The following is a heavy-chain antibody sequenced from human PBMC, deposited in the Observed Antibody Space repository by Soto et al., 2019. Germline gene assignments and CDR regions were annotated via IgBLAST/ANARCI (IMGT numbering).Heavy chain of an antibody. J-gene: IGHJ3*02. Sequence: EVQLVESGGGLVQPGGSLRLSCAASGFTFRSYWMSWVRQAPGKGLEWVASIKQDGSDKYYVESVKGRFTISRDNAENSVDLLMNTLRAEDTAVYYCARDKNVCDFFGADDAFDIWGQGTMVTVSS. CDR1: GFTFRSYW. D-gene: IGHD3-3*01. V-gene: IGHV3-7*05. CDR3: ARDKNVCDFFGADDAFDI. CDR2: IKQDGSDK.